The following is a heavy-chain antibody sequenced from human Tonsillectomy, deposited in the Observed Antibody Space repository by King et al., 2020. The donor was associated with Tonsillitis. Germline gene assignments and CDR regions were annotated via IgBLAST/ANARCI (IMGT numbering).Heavy chain of an antibody. Sequence: QLQESGPGLVKPSQTLSLTCAVSGDSINSGGYSWSWIRQPPGKGLEWIGYISYSGIPYYNPSLKSRVSISVDTSKNQFSLKLNSVTAADTAVFYCGRSYVSGSYRGLIDYWGQGTLVTVSS. D-gene: IGHD3-10*01. V-gene: IGHV4-30-4*07. CDR1: GDSINSGGYS. CDR2: ISYSGIP. CDR3: GRSYVSGSYRGLIDY. J-gene: IGHJ4*02.